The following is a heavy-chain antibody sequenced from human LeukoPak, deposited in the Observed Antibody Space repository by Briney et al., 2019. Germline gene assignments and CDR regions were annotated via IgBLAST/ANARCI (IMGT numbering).Heavy chain of an antibody. CDR1: GGSFSDYY. J-gene: IGHJ6*03. Sequence: SETLSLTCAVYGGSFSDYYWRWIRQPPGKGLEWIGEINHSGSTNYNPSLKSRVTISVDTSKNQFSLKLSSVTAADTAVYYCARRGPPSYYYYYYMDVWGKGTTVTVSS. CDR3: ARRGPPSYYYYYYMDV. V-gene: IGHV4-34*01. CDR2: INHSGST.